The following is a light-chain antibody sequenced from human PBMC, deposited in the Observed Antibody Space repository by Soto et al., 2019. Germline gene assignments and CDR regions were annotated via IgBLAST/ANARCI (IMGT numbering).Light chain of an antibody. CDR3: QQRSNWPLT. J-gene: IGKJ4*01. Sequence: EIVLTQSPATLSLSPGERATLSCRASQSVSSYLVWYQHKPGQAPRLLIYDASNRATGIPARFSGSGSGTDFTLTISSREPEDYAVYYCQQRSNWPLTFGGGTKVDIK. V-gene: IGKV3-11*01. CDR1: QSVSSY. CDR2: DAS.